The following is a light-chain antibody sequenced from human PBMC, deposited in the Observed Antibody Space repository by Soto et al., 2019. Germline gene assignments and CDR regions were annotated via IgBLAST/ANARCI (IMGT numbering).Light chain of an antibody. CDR1: QSISGW. CDR2: KTS. J-gene: IGKJ4*01. CDR3: QQYDSFSLT. V-gene: IGKV1-5*03. Sequence: DIRMTQSPSTLSASVGDRVTITCRASQSISGWLAWYQQKPGRAPKLLIYKTSTLDSGVPSRFSRSGSGTDYTLTISSLQPDDSATYHCQQYDSFSLTFGGGTKVEIK.